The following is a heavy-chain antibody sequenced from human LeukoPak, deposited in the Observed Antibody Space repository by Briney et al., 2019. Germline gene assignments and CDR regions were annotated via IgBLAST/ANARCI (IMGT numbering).Heavy chain of an antibody. D-gene: IGHD6-13*01. CDR3: AKDAAPFDH. CDR1: GFTFSSYA. CDR2: ISGSGGST. Sequence: TGGSLRLSCAASGFTFSSYAMSWVRQAPGKGLEWVSAISGSGGSTYYAESVKGRFTISRDNSKHTLYLQMNSMRAEDPAVDYCAKDAAPFDHWGQGTLVTVSS. V-gene: IGHV3-23*01. J-gene: IGHJ5*02.